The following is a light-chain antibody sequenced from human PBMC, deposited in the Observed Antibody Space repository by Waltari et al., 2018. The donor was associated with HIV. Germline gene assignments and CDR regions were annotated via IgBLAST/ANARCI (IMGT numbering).Light chain of an antibody. CDR2: KVS. CDR1: SSDVGGYNY. J-gene: IGLJ1*01. Sequence: QSALTQPPSASGSPGPSATTSCTGTSSDVGGYNYVSWYQHHPSNAPKLTIYKVSTRHSGEPHRFPGSKAGNAASPTVCGLQSEDEADYSSNSYVGSDNYIFGTETKVTVL. CDR3: NSYVGSDNYI. V-gene: IGLV2-8*01.